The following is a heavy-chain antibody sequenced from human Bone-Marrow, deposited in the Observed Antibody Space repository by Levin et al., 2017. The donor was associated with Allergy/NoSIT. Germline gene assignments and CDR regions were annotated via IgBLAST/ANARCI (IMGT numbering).Heavy chain of an antibody. D-gene: IGHD3-3*01. CDR2: IYYSGST. Sequence: PSETLSLTCTVSGGSISSYYWSWIRQPPGKGLEWIGYIYYSGSTNYNPSLKSRVTISVDTSKNQFSLKLSSVTAADTAVYYCARGRRLGASYAFDIWGQGTMVTVSS. J-gene: IGHJ3*02. CDR1: GGSISSYY. CDR3: ARGRRLGASYAFDI. V-gene: IGHV4-59*01.